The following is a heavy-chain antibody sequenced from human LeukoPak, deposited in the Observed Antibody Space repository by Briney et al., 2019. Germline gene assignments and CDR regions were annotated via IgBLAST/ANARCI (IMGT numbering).Heavy chain of an antibody. CDR1: GFTFSNAW. Sequence: PGGSLRLSCAASGFTFSNAWMSWVRQAPGKGLEWVGRIKSKTDGGTTDYAAPVKGRFTISRDDSKNTLYLQMNSLKTEDTAVYYCTTLMTTVTTGGNFDYWGQGTLVTVSS. D-gene: IGHD4-11*01. J-gene: IGHJ4*02. CDR3: TTLMTTVTTGGNFDY. CDR2: IKSKTDGGTT. V-gene: IGHV3-15*01.